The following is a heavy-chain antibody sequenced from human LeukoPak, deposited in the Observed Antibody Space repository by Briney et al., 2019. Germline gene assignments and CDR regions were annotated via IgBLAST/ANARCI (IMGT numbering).Heavy chain of an antibody. D-gene: IGHD2-2*01. CDR2: INPSGGST. CDR3: AREILVVVPAAGGWFDP. Sequence: ASAKVSCKAAGYTFTRFYIHWVRQAPGQGLEWMGIINPSGGSTNYAQKFQGRVTMTRDTSTSTVYMELSSLRSEDTAVYYCAREILVVVPAAGGWFDPWGQGTLVTVSS. J-gene: IGHJ5*02. V-gene: IGHV1-46*01. CDR1: GYTFTRFY.